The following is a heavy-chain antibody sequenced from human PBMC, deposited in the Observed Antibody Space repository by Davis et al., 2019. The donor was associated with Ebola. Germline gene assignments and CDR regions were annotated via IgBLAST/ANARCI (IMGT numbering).Heavy chain of an antibody. CDR3: AEGKVPYYYYYGMDV. CDR2: IVPIFGTA. V-gene: IGHV1-69*06. D-gene: IGHD4/OR15-4a*01. Sequence: SVKVSCKASGGTFSSYAISWVRQAPGQGLEWMGGIVPIFGTANYAQKFQGRVTITADKSTSTAYMELSSLRSEDTAVYYCAEGKVPYYYYYGMDVWGQGTTVTVSS. J-gene: IGHJ6*02. CDR1: GGTFSSYA.